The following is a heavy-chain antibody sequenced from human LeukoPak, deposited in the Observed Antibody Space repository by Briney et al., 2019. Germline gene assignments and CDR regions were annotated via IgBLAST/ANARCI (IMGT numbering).Heavy chain of an antibody. V-gene: IGHV3-15*01. Sequence: GGSLRLSCAASGFIFKNAWMTWVRQAPGKGLEWVGRVKSKTDGETTDYTAPVKGRFIVSRDDSKNTLFLEMNSLKTEDTAVYFCVTRISGVAYWGQGTLVTVSS. D-gene: IGHD1-26*01. CDR2: VKSKTDGETT. CDR1: GFIFKNAW. CDR3: VTRISGVAY. J-gene: IGHJ4*02.